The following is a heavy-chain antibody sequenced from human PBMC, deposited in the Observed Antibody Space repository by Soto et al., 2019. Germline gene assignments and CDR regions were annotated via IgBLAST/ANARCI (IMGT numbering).Heavy chain of an antibody. CDR3: GRSQECVDN. J-gene: IGHJ4*02. CDR1: GFTFSSYS. Sequence: PGGSLRLSCAASGFTFSSYSMNWVRQAPGKGLEWVSSISSSSSYIYYADSVKGRFTINPDTSKKHFSLQLNSVPPEDTALYYCGRSQECVDNWAEAPPGTGSS. CDR2: ISSSSSYI. V-gene: IGHV3-21*01.